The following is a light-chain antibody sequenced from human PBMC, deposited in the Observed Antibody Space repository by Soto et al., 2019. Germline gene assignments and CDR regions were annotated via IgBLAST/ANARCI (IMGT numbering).Light chain of an antibody. CDR1: QSVSSD. V-gene: IGKV3-15*01. CDR2: GAS. J-gene: IGKJ1*01. CDR3: QQYNYWPPGT. Sequence: ELVMTQSQATLSVSPGERATLSCSASQSVSSDLAWYHQKPGQAPRLLIYGASTRATGIPARFSGSGSGTEFTLTISSLQSEDFAVYHCQQYNYWPPGTFGQGTKVDIK.